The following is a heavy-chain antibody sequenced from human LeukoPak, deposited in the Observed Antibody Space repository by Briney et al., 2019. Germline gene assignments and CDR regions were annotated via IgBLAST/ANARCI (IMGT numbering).Heavy chain of an antibody. CDR2: INPSGGST. V-gene: IGHV1-46*01. CDR3: ARSDIVVAIFDY. CDR1: GYTFTSYY. J-gene: IGHJ4*02. Sequence: ASVKVFCKASGYTFTSYYMHWVRQAPGQGLEWMGIINPSGGSTSYAQKFQGRVTMTRDTSTSTVYMELSSLRSEDTAVYYCARSDIVVAIFDYWGQGTLVTVSS. D-gene: IGHD2-15*01.